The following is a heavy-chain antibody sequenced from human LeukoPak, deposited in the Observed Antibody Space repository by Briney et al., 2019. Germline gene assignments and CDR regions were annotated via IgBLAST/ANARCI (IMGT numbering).Heavy chain of an antibody. J-gene: IGHJ3*02. CDR1: GFTFSSYS. CDR3: ARVYCAQPRGAFDI. CDR2: ISSSSSYI. D-gene: IGHD2-8*02. V-gene: IGHV3-21*01. Sequence: GGSLRLSCAASGFTFSSYSMNWVRQAPGKGLEWVSSISSSSSYIYYADSVKGRFTISRDNAKNSLYLQMNSLRAEDTAVYYCARVYCAQPRGAFDIWGQGTMVTVSS.